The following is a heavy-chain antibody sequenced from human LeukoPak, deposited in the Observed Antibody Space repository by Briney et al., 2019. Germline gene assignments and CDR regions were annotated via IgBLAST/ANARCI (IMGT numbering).Heavy chain of an antibody. CDR1: GDSIDSNY. D-gene: IGHD1-26*01. CDR3: ARHGRDLWDGDSHGYAFEL. V-gene: IGHV4-4*09. Sequence: SETLSLTCSVSGDSIDSNYWSWIRQPPGKGLDWIGIGHVSGTTRSSHSLRGRATVSVDTSKNQVSLKRGLLTAAAPAVYFWARHGRDLWDGDSHGYAFELWGQGTLVTVSS. J-gene: IGHJ3*01. CDR2: GHVSGTT.